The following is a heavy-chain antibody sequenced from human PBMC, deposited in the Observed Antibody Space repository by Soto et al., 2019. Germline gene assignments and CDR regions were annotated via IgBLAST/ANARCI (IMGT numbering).Heavy chain of an antibody. D-gene: IGHD3-22*01. CDR2: IWNDAITK. CDR1: GFTFSPYG. CDR3: ARDGGHYEIDY. V-gene: IGHV3-33*01. Sequence: QVQLVESGGGVVQPGRSLRLSCTASGFTFSPYGMHWVRQAPGKGLGWMAIIWNDAITKRYADSVKGRFTVSRDNSKNTVYWQRNSLIAEDTAVYYSARDGGHYEIDYWGQGTLVTVSS. J-gene: IGHJ4*02.